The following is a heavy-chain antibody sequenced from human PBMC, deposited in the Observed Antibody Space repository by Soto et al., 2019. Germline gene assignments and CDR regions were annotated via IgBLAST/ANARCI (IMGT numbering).Heavy chain of an antibody. V-gene: IGHV1-46*01. CDR3: AREGVYDILTGLRSYHYGLDV. CDR1: GYIFSSYY. CDR2: INPSGGST. D-gene: IGHD3-9*01. Sequence: QVHLVQSGAEVKKPWASVKVSCKASGYIFSSYYVHWVRQAPGQGLEWMGVINPSGGSTSYAQEVQGRFTVTRDTCTSTVYMALSSLTSEDTAVYYCAREGVYDILTGLRSYHYGLDVWGQGTTVTVSS. J-gene: IGHJ6*02.